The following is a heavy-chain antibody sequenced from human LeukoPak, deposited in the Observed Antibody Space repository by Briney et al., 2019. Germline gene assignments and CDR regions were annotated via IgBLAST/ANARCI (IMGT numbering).Heavy chain of an antibody. Sequence: GGSLRLSCVASGFTFSSYWMTWVRQAPGKGLEWVANIRQDGGDQYYVDSVKGRFTISRDNAKNSLFLQMNSLRAEDTAVYYCARDPWTNSDYDGFDYWGQGTLVTVSS. CDR1: GFTFSSYW. V-gene: IGHV3-7*01. J-gene: IGHJ4*02. CDR3: ARDPWTNSDYDGFDY. CDR2: IRQDGGDQ. D-gene: IGHD5-12*01.